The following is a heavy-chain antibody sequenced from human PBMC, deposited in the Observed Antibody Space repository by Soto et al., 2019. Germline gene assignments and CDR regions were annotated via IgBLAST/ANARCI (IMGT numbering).Heavy chain of an antibody. D-gene: IGHD3-3*01. CDR3: ARRGAVSGVNFRSLSLVNYGMDV. Sequence: QVQLQQWGAGLLKPSETLSLTCAVYGGSFSAYYWSWIRQPPGKGLEWIGEINHSGSTNYNPSLKSRVTVSVDKSKNQFSLKLSSVTAADTAVYYCARRGAVSGVNFRSLSLVNYGMDVWGQGTTVTVS. J-gene: IGHJ6*02. CDR1: GGSFSAYY. V-gene: IGHV4-34*01. CDR2: INHSGST.